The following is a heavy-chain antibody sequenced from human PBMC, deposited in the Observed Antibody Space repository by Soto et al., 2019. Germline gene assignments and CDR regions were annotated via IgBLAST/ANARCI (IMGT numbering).Heavy chain of an antibody. CDR2: MNPNSGNT. CDR1: GYTFTSYD. D-gene: IGHD6-13*01. Sequence: ASVTVSCQTSGYTFTSYDINWVRQATGQGLEWMGWMNPNSGNTVYAQKFQGRVTMTRNTSVSTAYMELSSLRSEDTAVYYCARAGGYSRTTPNPRAYDMDVWGQGTTVTVSS. CDR3: ARAGGYSRTTPNPRAYDMDV. J-gene: IGHJ6*02. V-gene: IGHV1-8*01.